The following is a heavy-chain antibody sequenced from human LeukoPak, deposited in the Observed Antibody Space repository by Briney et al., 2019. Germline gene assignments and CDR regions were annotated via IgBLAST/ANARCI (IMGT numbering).Heavy chain of an antibody. V-gene: IGHV1-69*06. D-gene: IGHD6-19*01. CDR1: GGTFSSYA. J-gene: IGHJ6*04. CDR2: IIPIFGTA. CDR3: ARDSYSSGWYAPPHYYYGMDV. Sequence: GSSVKVSCKASGGTFSSYAISWVRQAPGQGLEWMGGIIPIFGTANYAQKFQGRVTITADKSTSTAYMELSSLGSEDTAVYYCARDSYSSGWYAPPHYYYGMDVWGKGTTVTVSS.